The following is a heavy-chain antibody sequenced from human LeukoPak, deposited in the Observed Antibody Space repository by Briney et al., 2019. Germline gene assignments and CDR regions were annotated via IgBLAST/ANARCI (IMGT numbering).Heavy chain of an antibody. CDR1: GFTFSSNY. D-gene: IGHD1-1*01. CDR2: IYGGVNT. J-gene: IGHJ4*02. Sequence: GGSLRLSCAASGFTFSSNYMSWVRQAPGKGLEWVSVIYGGVNTVYADSVQGRFTISRDNSKNTLYLQMSSLRAEDTAVYYCAKSPKTGFLFDYWGKGTLVTVSS. V-gene: IGHV3-66*01. CDR3: AKSPKTGFLFDY.